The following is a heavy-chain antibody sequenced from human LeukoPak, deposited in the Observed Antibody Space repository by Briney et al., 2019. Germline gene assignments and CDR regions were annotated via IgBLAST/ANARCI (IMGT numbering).Heavy chain of an antibody. V-gene: IGHV4-4*09. CDR2: VYTSGNT. CDR3: ARQVQVGATVWFDP. J-gene: IGHJ5*02. D-gene: IGHD1-26*01. CDR1: GGSFISYY. Sequence: PSETMSLTCSVSGGSFISYYWSWIRQPPGKGLEWIGYVYTSGNTNYNPSLKSRVTISVDTSKNQFSLKLSSVTAADTAVYYCARQVQVGATVWFDPWGQGTLVTVSS.